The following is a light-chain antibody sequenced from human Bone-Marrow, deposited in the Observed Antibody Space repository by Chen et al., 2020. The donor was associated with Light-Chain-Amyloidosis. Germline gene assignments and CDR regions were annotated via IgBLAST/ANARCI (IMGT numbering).Light chain of an antibody. J-gene: IGKJ4*01. Sequence: AIRRTPSPSSLSASTGDRVTITCRASQGISSYLAWYQQKPGKAPKLLIYAASTLQSGVPSRFSGSGSGTDFTLTISCLQSEDFATYYCQQYYSYPLTFGGGTKVEIK. CDR3: QQYYSYPLT. CDR1: QGISSY. CDR2: AAS. V-gene: IGKV1-8*01.